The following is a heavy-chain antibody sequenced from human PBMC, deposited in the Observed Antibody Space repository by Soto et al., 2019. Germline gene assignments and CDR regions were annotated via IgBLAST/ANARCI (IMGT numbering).Heavy chain of an antibody. Sequence: ASVKVSCKASGYTFTTYGINWVRQAPGQGLEWMGWIRLYNGYTDYAQNLQGRVTMTTDTSTSTAYMELRSLRSDDTAVYYCARVVGFSSGWYSDYWGQGTLVTSPQ. CDR2: IRLYNGYT. CDR1: GYTFTTYG. D-gene: IGHD6-19*01. J-gene: IGHJ4*02. V-gene: IGHV1-18*01. CDR3: ARVVGFSSGWYSDY.